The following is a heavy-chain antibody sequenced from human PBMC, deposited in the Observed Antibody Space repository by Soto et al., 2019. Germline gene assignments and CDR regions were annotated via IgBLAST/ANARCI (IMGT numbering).Heavy chain of an antibody. CDR2: ISAYNGNT. Sequence: ASWKVSCKASGYTFTSYGLSWVRQAPGQGLEWMGWISAYNGNTNYVQSLQDRVSMTRDTSTSTVYMELRSLRSDDTAVYYCVIEIDISGGCISFAHWGQGTPVTVS. J-gene: IGHJ4*02. V-gene: IGHV1-18*04. CDR3: VIEIDISGGCISFAH. D-gene: IGHD3-9*01. CDR1: GYTFTSYG.